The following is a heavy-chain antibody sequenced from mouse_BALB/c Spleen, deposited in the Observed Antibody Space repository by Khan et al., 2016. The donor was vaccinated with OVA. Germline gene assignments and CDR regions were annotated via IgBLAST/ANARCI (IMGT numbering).Heavy chain of an antibody. Sequence: EVKLLESGPSLVKPSQTLSLTCSVTGVSITSGFWNWIRKFPGNKFEYMGYVTYSGNSYYNPSLKSRIFITRDTSKSQYYLQLNSVTTEDTATYFCARSYGSWTMDYWGQGTSVTVSS. CDR2: VTYSGNS. D-gene: IGHD1-1*01. J-gene: IGHJ4*01. V-gene: IGHV3-8*02. CDR1: GVSITSGF. CDR3: ARSYGSWTMDY.